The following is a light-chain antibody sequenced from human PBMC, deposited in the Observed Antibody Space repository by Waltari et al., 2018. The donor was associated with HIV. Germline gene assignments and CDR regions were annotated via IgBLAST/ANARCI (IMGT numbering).Light chain of an antibody. CDR2: SNT. V-gene: IGLV1-44*01. CDR1: SSNIGSNP. CDR3: AAWDDSLNGVV. J-gene: IGLJ2*01. Sequence: QSVLTQPPPESGTPGQRVTIYCSGSSSNIGSNPVHWDQQLQGTAPQLLIYSNTQRPSGVPDRFSGSKSGTSASLAISGLQSEDEADYYCAAWDDSLNGVVFGGGTKLTVL.